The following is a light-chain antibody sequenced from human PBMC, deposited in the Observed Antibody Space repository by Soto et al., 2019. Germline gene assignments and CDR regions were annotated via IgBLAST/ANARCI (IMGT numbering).Light chain of an antibody. Sequence: VLTQPPSVSVAPGQTAKITCGGENIGVKSVNWYLQKPGQAPVLVVYDDSDRPSGIPERFSGSNSNDGATLTISRVEAGDEADYYCQVWDTYVDHGVFGGGTKVTVL. J-gene: IGLJ3*02. CDR3: QVWDTYVDHGV. V-gene: IGLV3-21*02. CDR2: DDS. CDR1: NIGVKS.